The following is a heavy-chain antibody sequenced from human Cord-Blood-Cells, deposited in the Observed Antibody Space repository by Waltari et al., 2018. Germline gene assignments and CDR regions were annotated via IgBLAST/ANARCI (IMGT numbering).Heavy chain of an antibody. CDR1: GYSISSGYY. CDR2: IYHSGST. J-gene: IGHJ4*02. V-gene: IGHV4-38-2*01. Sequence: QVQLQESGPGLVKPSETLSLTCAVSGYSISSGYYWGWTRQPPGKGLEWIGSIYHSGSTYYNPSLKSRVTISVDTSKNQFSLKLSSVTAADTAVYYCARVHDYWGQGTLVTVSS. CDR3: ARVHDY.